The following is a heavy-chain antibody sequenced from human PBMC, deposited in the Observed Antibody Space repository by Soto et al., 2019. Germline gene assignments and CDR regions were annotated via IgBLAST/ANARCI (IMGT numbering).Heavy chain of an antibody. D-gene: IGHD2-15*01. CDR1: GFTFSSYA. Sequence: LRLSCAASGFTFSSYAMSWVRQAPGKGLAWVSAISGSGGSTYYADSVKGRFTISRDNSKNTLYLQMNSLRAEDTAVYYCAKHGLVAATPFDYWGQGTLVTVSS. V-gene: IGHV3-23*01. CDR2: ISGSGGST. CDR3: AKHGLVAATPFDY. J-gene: IGHJ4*02.